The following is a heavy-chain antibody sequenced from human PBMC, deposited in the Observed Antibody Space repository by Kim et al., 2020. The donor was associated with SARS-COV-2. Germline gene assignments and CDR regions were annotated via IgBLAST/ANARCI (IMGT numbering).Heavy chain of an antibody. CDR3: ARDGSGSYYLHYFDY. J-gene: IGHJ4*02. V-gene: IGHV4-38-2*02. CDR1: GYSISSGYY. Sequence: SETLSLTCTVSGYSISSGYYWGWIRQPPGKGLEWIGSIYHSGSTYYNPSLKSRVTISVDTSKNQFSLKLSSVTAADTAVYYCARDGSGSYYLHYFDYWGQGPLVTVSS. D-gene: IGHD3-10*01. CDR2: IYHSGST.